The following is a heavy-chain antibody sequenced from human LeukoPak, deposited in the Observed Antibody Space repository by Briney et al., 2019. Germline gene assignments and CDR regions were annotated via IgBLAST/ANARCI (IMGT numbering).Heavy chain of an antibody. Sequence: PGGSLILSCAASGFTFSSYSMNWVRQAPGKGLEWVSYISSGGSTIYYADSVKGRFTISRDNAKNSLYLHMNSLRAEDTAVYYCARDVCGGDCYSAFDIWGQGTMVTVSS. J-gene: IGHJ3*02. V-gene: IGHV3-48*01. CDR1: GFTFSSYS. D-gene: IGHD2-21*01. CDR3: ARDVCGGDCYSAFDI. CDR2: ISSGGSTI.